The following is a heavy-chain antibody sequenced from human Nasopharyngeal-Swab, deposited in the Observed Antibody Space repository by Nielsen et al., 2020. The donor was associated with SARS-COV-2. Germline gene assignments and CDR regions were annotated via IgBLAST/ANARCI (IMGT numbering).Heavy chain of an antibody. CDR2: ISVDGRNS. J-gene: IGHJ6*03. CDR1: GFVFSTYS. D-gene: IGHD3-10*01. CDR3: ARARGYLTHYYMDV. V-gene: IGHV3-30*04. Sequence: GESLKISCAASGFVFSTYSMHWVRLAPGKGLEWVALISVDGRNSNYADFVKGRFIISRDNSEKTVDLQMNSLRGEDTAVYYCARARGYLTHYYMDVWGSGTTVTVSS.